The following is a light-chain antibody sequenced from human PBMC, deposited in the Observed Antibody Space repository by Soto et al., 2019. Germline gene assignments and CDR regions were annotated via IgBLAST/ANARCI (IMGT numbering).Light chain of an antibody. Sequence: IVMTQSPLSLPVTPGEPASISCRSSQSLLHSNGYNYLDWYLQKPGQSPQLLIYLGSNRASGVTDRFSGSGSGTDFTLKISRVESEDVWVYYCMQALQTSFTFGPGTQVHIK. J-gene: IGKJ3*01. CDR1: QSLLHSNGYNY. CDR2: LGS. V-gene: IGKV2-28*01. CDR3: MQALQTSFT.